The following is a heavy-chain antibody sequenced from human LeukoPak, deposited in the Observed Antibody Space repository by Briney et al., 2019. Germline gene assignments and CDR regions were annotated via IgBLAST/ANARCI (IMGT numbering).Heavy chain of an antibody. D-gene: IGHD6-19*01. CDR1: GFTFSSYE. CDR3: ARAPGAVAATRAFDI. CDR2: ISSSGSTI. J-gene: IGHJ3*02. Sequence: AESLRLSCAASGFTFSSYEMNWVRQAPGKGLEWVAYISSSGSTIYYADSMKGRFTISRDNAKNSLDLQMKSLRAEDTAVYYCARAPGAVAATRAFDIWGQRTMVTVSS. V-gene: IGHV3-48*03.